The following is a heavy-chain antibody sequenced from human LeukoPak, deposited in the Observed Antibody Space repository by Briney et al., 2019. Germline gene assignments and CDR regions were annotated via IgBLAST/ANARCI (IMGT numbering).Heavy chain of an antibody. D-gene: IGHD2-2*01. CDR1: GFTFDDYG. J-gene: IGHJ4*02. Sequence: GGSLRLSCAASGFTFDDYGMHWVRQAPGKGLEWVSGISWNSGSIGYADSVKGRFTISRDNAKNSLYLQMNSLRAEDTAVYYCVRDRYQLPYWGQGTLVTVSS. CDR2: ISWNSGSI. V-gene: IGHV3-9*01. CDR3: VRDRYQLPY.